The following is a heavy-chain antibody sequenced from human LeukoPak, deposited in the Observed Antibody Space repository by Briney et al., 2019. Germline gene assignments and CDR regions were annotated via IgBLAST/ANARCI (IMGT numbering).Heavy chain of an antibody. CDR3: AKGGLKFSILDY. V-gene: IGHV3-23*01. D-gene: IGHD3-16*01. J-gene: IGHJ4*02. CDR2: ISGSGANT. CDR1: GFTFSSYW. Sequence: GGSLRLSCAASGFTFSSYWMSWVRQAPGKGLEWVSIISGSGANTYYADSVKGRFTISRDNFENTLYLQMNSLRAEDTAVYYCAKGGLKFSILDYWGQGTLVTVSS.